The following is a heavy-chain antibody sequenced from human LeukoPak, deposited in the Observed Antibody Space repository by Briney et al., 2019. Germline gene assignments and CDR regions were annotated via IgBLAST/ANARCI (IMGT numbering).Heavy chain of an antibody. D-gene: IGHD6-19*01. CDR3: ARVAPLSGWYDPGSYFDY. J-gene: IGHJ4*02. CDR1: GYTFTSYY. CDR2: INPSGGST. V-gene: IGHV1-46*01. Sequence: ASVKVSWKASGYTFTSYYMHWVRQAPGQGLEWMGIINPSGGSTSYAQKFQGRVTMTRDMSTSTVYMELSSLRSEDTAVYYCARVAPLSGWYDPGSYFDYWGQGTLVTVSS.